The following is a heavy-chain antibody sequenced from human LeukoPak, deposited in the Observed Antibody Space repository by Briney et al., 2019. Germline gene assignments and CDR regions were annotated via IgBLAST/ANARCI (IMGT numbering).Heavy chain of an antibody. J-gene: IGHJ3*02. Sequence: GGSLRLSCAASGFTFSSYAMHWVRQAPWKGLEYVSAISSNGGSTYYANSVKGRFTISRDNSKNTLYLQMGSLRAEDMAVYYCARDSYYDSSGSQGAFDIWGQGTMVTVSS. D-gene: IGHD3-22*01. CDR1: GFTFSSYA. CDR3: ARDSYYDSSGSQGAFDI. V-gene: IGHV3-64*01. CDR2: ISSNGGST.